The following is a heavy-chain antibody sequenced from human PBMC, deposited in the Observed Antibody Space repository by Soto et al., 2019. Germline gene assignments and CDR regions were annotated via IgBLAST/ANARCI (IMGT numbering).Heavy chain of an antibody. CDR3: ARRITSSTGWDY. D-gene: IGHD6-19*01. CDR2: IHGGDSNT. J-gene: IGHJ4*02. CDR1: GYMFTSYW. Sequence: GGSLKISCNGSGYMFTSYWIGWGRQMPGKGLEWMGIIHGGDSNTRYSPSFDGQVTISTDKSINTAYLQWSSLKASDTAMYYCARRITSSTGWDYWGQGTLVTVSS. V-gene: IGHV5-51*01.